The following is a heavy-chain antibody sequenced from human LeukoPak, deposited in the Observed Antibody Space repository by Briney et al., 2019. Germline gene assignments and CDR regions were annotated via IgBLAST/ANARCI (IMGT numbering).Heavy chain of an antibody. CDR1: GFTFSSYA. V-gene: IGHV3-30-3*01. J-gene: IGHJ4*02. Sequence: PGGSLRLSWAASGFTFSSYAMHWVRQAPGKGLEWVAVISYDGSNKYYADSVKGRFTISRDNSTNTLYLQMNSLRAEDTAVYYCKRAQVWFGEPYFDYWGQGTLVTVSS. D-gene: IGHD3-10*01. CDR2: ISYDGSNK. CDR3: KRAQVWFGEPYFDY.